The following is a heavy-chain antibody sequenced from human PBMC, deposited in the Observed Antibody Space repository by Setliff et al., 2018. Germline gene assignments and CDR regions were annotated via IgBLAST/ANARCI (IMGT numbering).Heavy chain of an antibody. D-gene: IGHD6-19*01. J-gene: IGHJ1*01. CDR1: GYTFTSYD. Sequence: GASVKVSCKASGYTFTSYDINWVRQATRQGLEWMGWMNPNSGNTGYAQKFHGRVTMTRNTSISTAYMELSSLRSEDSAVYYCARGADRDSSSQFIQHWGQGTLVTVSS. V-gene: IGHV1-8*02. CDR3: ARGADRDSSSQFIQH. CDR2: MNPNSGNT.